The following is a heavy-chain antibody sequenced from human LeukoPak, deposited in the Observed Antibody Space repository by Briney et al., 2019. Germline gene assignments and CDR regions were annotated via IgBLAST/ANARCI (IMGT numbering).Heavy chain of an antibody. Sequence: PSETLSLTCAVYGGSFSGYYWSWIRQPPGKGLEWIGEINHSGSTNYNPSLKSRVTISVDTSKNQFSLKLSSVTAADTAVYYCARGNGSGSYHLDYWGQGNLVTVSS. V-gene: IGHV4-34*01. CDR3: ARGNGSGSYHLDY. J-gene: IGHJ4*02. CDR2: INHSGST. CDR1: GGSFSGYY. D-gene: IGHD3-10*01.